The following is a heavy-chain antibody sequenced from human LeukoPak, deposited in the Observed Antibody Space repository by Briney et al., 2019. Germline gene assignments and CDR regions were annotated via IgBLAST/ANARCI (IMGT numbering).Heavy chain of an antibody. J-gene: IGHJ3*02. D-gene: IGHD3-22*01. V-gene: IGHV3-30*18. CDR2: ISYDGSNK. CDR1: GFSFSSYG. Sequence: GRSLRLSCAASGFSFSSYGTHWVRQAPGKGLEWVAVISYDGSNKYYADSVKGRFTISRDNSKNTLHMQMNTLRAEDTAMYYCAKALNYYDRAYDMWGQGTVVTVSS. CDR3: AKALNYYDRAYDM.